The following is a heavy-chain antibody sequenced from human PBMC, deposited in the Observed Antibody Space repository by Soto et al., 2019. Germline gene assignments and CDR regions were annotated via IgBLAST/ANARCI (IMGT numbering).Heavy chain of an antibody. Sequence: EVQLVESGGGLVQPGGSLRLSCAASGFTFSSYAMHWVRQAPGKGLEYVSAISSNGGSTYYANSVKGRFTISRDNSKNTLYLQMSSLRAEDMAVYYCARGPPAGGSGSYPFDYWGQGTLVTVSS. V-gene: IGHV3-64*01. CDR3: ARGPPAGGSGSYPFDY. CDR2: ISSNGGST. CDR1: GFTFSSYA. D-gene: IGHD3-10*01. J-gene: IGHJ4*02.